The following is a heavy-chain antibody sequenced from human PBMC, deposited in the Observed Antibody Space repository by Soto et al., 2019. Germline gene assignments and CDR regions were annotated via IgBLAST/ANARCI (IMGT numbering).Heavy chain of an antibody. CDR1: GFTFSSYA. V-gene: IGHV3-23*01. D-gene: IGHD6-19*01. CDR3: AKDTSGWGINWFDP. CDR2: ISGSGGST. J-gene: IGHJ5*02. Sequence: GGSLRLSCAASGFTFSSYAMSWVRQAPGKGLEWVSAISGSGGSTYYADSVKGRFTISRDNSKNTLYLQMNSLGAEDTAVYYCAKDTSGWGINWFDPWGQGTLVTVSS.